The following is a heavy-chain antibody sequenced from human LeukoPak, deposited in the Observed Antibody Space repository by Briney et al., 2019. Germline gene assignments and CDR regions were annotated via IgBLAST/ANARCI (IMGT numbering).Heavy chain of an antibody. V-gene: IGHV5-51*01. CDR2: IYPGDSDT. Sequence: HGESLKISCKGSEYSFTSYWIGWVRQMPGKGLEWMGIIYPGDSDTRYSPSFQGQVTISADKSISTAYLQWSSLKASDTAMYYCARRIAVAAYYFDYWGQGTLVTVSS. CDR1: EYSFTSYW. J-gene: IGHJ4*02. CDR3: ARRIAVAAYYFDY. D-gene: IGHD6-13*01.